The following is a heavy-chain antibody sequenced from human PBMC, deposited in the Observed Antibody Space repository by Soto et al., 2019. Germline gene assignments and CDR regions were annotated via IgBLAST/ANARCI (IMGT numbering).Heavy chain of an antibody. D-gene: IGHD4-17*01. CDR3: ARGRRTAVTIDY. CDR1: GGSFSGQY. CDR2: INHSGSI. Sequence: PSDTLSVTWGVYGGSFSGQYWSWIRQPPGKGLEWIGEINHSGSINYNPSLESRVTISVDTSKNQFSLKLSSVTAADTAVYYCARGRRTAVTIDYWGQGTLVTVSS. V-gene: IGHV4-34*01. J-gene: IGHJ4*02.